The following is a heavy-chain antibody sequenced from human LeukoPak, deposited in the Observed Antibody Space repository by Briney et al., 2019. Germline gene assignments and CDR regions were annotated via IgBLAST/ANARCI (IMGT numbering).Heavy chain of an antibody. Sequence: GGSLRLSCAASGFTFSTYTMNWVRQAPGKGLGWVSSISSSSTYIYYADSVKGRFTISRDNAKNSLYLQMNSLRAEDTAVYYCARDPDHSSAWGQGTLVTVSS. CDR2: ISSSSTYI. CDR1: GFTFSTYT. V-gene: IGHV3-21*01. D-gene: IGHD6-19*01. J-gene: IGHJ5*02. CDR3: ARDPDHSSA.